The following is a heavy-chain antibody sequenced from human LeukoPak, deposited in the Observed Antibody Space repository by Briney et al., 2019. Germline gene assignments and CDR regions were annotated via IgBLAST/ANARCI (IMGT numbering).Heavy chain of an antibody. J-gene: IGHJ4*02. D-gene: IGHD4-23*01. CDR1: GFTFSSYE. Sequence: SGGSLRLSCAGSGFTFSSYEMNWVRQAPGKGLEWVSYISSSGRAISYAGSVKGRFTVSRDNAKNSLYLQMDSLRAEDTSVYYCARCPRWAHFDYWGQGTLVTVSS. V-gene: IGHV3-48*03. CDR2: ISSSGRAI. CDR3: ARCPRWAHFDY.